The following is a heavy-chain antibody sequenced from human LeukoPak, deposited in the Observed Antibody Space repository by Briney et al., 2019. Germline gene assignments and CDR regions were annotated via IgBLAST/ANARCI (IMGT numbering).Heavy chain of an antibody. CDR1: GFTFSSYS. CDR3: ATSRVFDY. V-gene: IGHV3-48*04. CDR2: ISSSSSTI. J-gene: IGHJ4*02. Sequence: GGSLRLSCAASGFTFSSYSMNWVRQAPGKGLEWVSYISSSSSTIYYADSVKGRFTISRDNAKNSLHLQMNSLRAEDTAVYYCATSRVFDYWGQGALVIVSS.